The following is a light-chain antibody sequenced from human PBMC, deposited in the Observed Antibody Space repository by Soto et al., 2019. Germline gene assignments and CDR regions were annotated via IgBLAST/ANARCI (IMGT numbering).Light chain of an antibody. CDR3: QQYGRSPWT. CDR1: QSVSSSY. Sequence: EIVLTQSPGTLSLSPGERVTLSCRASQSVSSSYLAWYQQKPGQAPRLLFYGASSRATGIPDRFSGSGSGTDFILTISRLEPDDFAVYYCQQYGRSPWTSGQGTKVDIK. V-gene: IGKV3-20*01. J-gene: IGKJ1*01. CDR2: GAS.